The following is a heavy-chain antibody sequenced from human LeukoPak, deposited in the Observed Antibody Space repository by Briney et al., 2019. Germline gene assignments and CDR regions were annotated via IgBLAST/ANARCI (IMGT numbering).Heavy chain of an antibody. CDR1: GDTFSSYA. CDR3: ARLYSSSYSQTPKDY. J-gene: IGHJ4*02. V-gene: IGHV1-69*06. CDR2: IIPIFGTA. D-gene: IGHD6-13*01. Sequence: ASVKVSCKASGDTFSSYAISWVRQAPGQGLEWMGGIIPIFGTANYAQKFQGRVTITADKSTSTAYMELSSLRSEDTAVYYCARLYSSSYSQTPKDYWGQGTLVTVSS.